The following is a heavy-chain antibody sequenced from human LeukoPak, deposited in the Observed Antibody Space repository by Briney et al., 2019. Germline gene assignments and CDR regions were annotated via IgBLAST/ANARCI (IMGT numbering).Heavy chain of an antibody. CDR3: AKDRYYGSGSYFYFDY. J-gene: IGHJ4*02. V-gene: IGHV3-23*01. CDR1: GFTFSSYA. Sequence: PGGSLRLSCAASGFTFSSYAMSWVRQAPGKGLEWVSAISGSGGSTYYADSVKGRFTISRDNSKNTLYLQMNSLRAEDTAVYYCAKDRYYGSGSYFYFDYRGQGTLVTVSS. CDR2: ISGSGGST. D-gene: IGHD3-10*01.